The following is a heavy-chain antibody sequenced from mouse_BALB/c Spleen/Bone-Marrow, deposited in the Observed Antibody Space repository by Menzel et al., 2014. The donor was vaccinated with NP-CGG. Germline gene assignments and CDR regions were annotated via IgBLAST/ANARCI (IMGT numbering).Heavy chain of an antibody. D-gene: IGHD1-1*01. J-gene: IGHJ3*01. V-gene: IGHV5-12-2*01. CDR2: ISNGGGSI. CDR3: ASHYYDSSPFAY. Sequence: EVKLMESGGGLVQPGGSLKLSCAASGFTFSSYTMSWVRQTPEKRLVWVAYISNGGGSIYYPDTVKGRFTISRDNNKNTLYLQMSSLKSEDTAMYYCASHYYDSSPFAYRGQGTLVTVSA. CDR1: GFTFSSYT.